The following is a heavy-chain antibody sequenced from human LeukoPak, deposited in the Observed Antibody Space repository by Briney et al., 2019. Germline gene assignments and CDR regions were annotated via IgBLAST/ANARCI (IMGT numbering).Heavy chain of an antibody. J-gene: IGHJ4*02. CDR1: GFTFDDYG. Sequence: GGSLRLSCAASGFTFDDYGMSWVRQAPRNGLEWVSGINWNGGSTGYADSVKGRFTISRDNAKNSLYLQMNSLRAEDTALYYCARNHGSATCFDYWGQGTLVTVSS. D-gene: IGHD1-26*01. CDR2: INWNGGST. CDR3: ARNHGSATCFDY. V-gene: IGHV3-20*04.